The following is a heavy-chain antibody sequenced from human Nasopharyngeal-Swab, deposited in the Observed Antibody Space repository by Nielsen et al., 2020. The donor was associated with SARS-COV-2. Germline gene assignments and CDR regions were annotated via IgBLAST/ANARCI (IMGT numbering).Heavy chain of an antibody. J-gene: IGHJ6*02. CDR2: IDPSDSYT. CDR1: GYSFTSYW. V-gene: IGHV5-10-1*01. CDR3: ARHNGADYYYYGMDV. Sequence: GESLKISCKGSGYSFTSYWISWVRQMPGKGLEWMGRIDPSDSYTNYSPSFQGHVTISADKSISTAYLQWSSLKASDTAMYYCARHNGADYYYYGMDVWGQGTTVTVSS. D-gene: IGHD1-14*01.